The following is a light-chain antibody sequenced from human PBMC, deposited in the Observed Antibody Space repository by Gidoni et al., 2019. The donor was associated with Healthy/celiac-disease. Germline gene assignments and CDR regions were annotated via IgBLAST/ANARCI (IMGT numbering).Light chain of an antibody. CDR1: SSDVGGYNY. J-gene: IGLJ1*01. CDR2: EVS. Sequence: QSALTPPASVPGSPGHSITISCTGTSSDVGGYNYVYWYQQHPGKAPKLMVYEVSNRPSGVPDRFAGSKSGNTASLTSSGLQAEDEADNYCSSYTSSSTVYVFGTGTKVTVL. CDR3: SSYTSSSTVYV. V-gene: IGLV2-14*01.